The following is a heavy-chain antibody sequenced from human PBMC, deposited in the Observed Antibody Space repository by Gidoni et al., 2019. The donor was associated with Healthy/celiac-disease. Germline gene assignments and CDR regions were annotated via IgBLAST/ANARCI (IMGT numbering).Heavy chain of an antibody. CDR3: ARDPAYGMDV. V-gene: IGHV3-30-3*01. J-gene: IGHJ6*02. CDR1: GFIFSSYA. Sequence: QVQLVESGGGVVQHGRSLRLSCAASGFIFSSYAMQGVRQAPGKVLELVAVISYDGSNKYYADSVKGRFTISRDNSKNTLYLQMNSLRAEDTAVYYCARDPAYGMDVWGQGTTVTVSS. CDR2: ISYDGSNK.